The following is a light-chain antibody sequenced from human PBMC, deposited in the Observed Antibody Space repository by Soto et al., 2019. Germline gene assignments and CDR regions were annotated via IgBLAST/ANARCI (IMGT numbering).Light chain of an antibody. Sequence: QSALTQHASVSGSPGQSIAISFTGSSSDIGIYKYVSWYQQHPGKVPKLLIYSNNQRPSGVPDRFSGSKSGTSASLAISGLQSEDEADYYCAAWDDSLTGRVFGGRTQLTVL. CDR2: SNN. CDR3: AAWDDSLTGRV. CDR1: SSDIGIYKY. V-gene: IGLV1-47*02. J-gene: IGLJ3*02.